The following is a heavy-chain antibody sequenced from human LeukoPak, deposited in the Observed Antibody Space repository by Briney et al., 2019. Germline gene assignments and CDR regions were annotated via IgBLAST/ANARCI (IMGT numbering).Heavy chain of an antibody. J-gene: IGHJ4*02. D-gene: IGHD3-16*01. CDR1: GGSFSGYY. CDR2: INHSGST. CDR3: ARHRSLGLFYRALAYTPGYFDY. Sequence: SETLSLTCAVYGGSFSGYYWSWIRQPPGKGLEWIGEINHSGSTNYNPSLKSRVTISVDTSKNQFSLKLSSVTAADTAVYYCARHRSLGLFYRALAYTPGYFDYWGQGTLVTVSS. V-gene: IGHV4-34*01.